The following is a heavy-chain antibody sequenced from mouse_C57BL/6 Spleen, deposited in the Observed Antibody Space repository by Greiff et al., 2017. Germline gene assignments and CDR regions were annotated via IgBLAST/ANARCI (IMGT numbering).Heavy chain of an antibody. V-gene: IGHV1-22*01. CDR1: GYTFTDYN. CDR2: INPNNGGT. Sequence: EVQLQESGPELVKPGASVKMSCKASGYTFTDYNMHWVKQSHGKSLEWIGYINPNNGGTSYNQKFKGKATLTVNKSSSTAYMELRSLTSEDSAVYYCARELARGFDYWGQGTTLTVSS. CDR3: ARELARGFDY. J-gene: IGHJ2*01. D-gene: IGHD4-1*01.